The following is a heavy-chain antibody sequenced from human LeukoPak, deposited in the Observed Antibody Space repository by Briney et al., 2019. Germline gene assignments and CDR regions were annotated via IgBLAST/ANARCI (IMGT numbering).Heavy chain of an antibody. CDR2: IKQDGSEK. J-gene: IGHJ6*02. CDR3: ARDVPFGGV. CDR1: GFTFSNYG. V-gene: IGHV3-7*03. D-gene: IGHD3-10*01. Sequence: GGSLRLSCVASGFTFSNYGMSWVRQAPGKGLEWEANIKQDGSEKNYVGSVKGRFTIFRDDAKKSLYLQMNSLRAEDTAVYYCARDVPFGGVWGQGTTVTVSS.